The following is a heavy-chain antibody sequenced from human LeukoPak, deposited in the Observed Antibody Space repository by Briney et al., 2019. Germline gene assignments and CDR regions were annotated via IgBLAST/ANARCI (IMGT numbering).Heavy chain of an antibody. J-gene: IGHJ5*02. CDR1: GYSFTSYY. Sequence: ASVKVSCKASGYSFTSYYIHWVRHPPVQGLESIGIINPGGGSTSYAQKFQDRVTKTRDTSTSTVYIELNSVRSEDTAVYYCAKDLRWHHPGLDPWGQGTLVIVSS. D-gene: IGHD4-23*01. CDR3: AKDLRWHHPGLDP. CDR2: INPGGGST. V-gene: IGHV1-46*01.